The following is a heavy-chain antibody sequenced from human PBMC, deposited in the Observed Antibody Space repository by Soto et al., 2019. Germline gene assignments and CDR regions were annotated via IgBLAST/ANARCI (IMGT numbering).Heavy chain of an antibody. V-gene: IGHV3-73*02. D-gene: IGHD1-26*01. CDR1: GFTFSGSA. CDR2: IRTKAMSYAT. CDR3: TSHSGSYGSVY. Sequence: EVQLVESGGGLVQPGGSLKLSCAASGFTFSGSAIHWVRQASGKGLEWVGRIRTKAMSYATEYAASVKGRFTISRDDSKTTAYLQMNSLKTEDTAVYYCTSHSGSYGSVYWGQGTLVTVSS. J-gene: IGHJ4*02.